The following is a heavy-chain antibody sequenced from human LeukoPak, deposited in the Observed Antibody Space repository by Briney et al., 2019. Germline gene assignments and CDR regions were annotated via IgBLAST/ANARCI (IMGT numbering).Heavy chain of an antibody. CDR2: IYHSGST. J-gene: IGHJ4*02. CDR3: ASQMGRARFDY. V-gene: IGHV4-39*07. Sequence: SETLSLTCTVSGGSISSSSYYWGWIRQPPGKELEWIGSIYHSGSTNYNPSLKSRVTISVDKSKNQFSLKLSSVTAADTAVYYCASQMGRARFDYWGQGTLVTVSS. D-gene: IGHD2-8*01. CDR1: GGSISSSSYY.